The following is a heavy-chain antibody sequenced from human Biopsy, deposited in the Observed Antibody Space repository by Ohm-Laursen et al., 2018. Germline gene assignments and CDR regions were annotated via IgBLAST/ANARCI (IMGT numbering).Heavy chain of an antibody. CDR1: KFTVRTNS. J-gene: IGHJ5*01. CDR2: IYAGATT. CDR3: AKQGATILSSFDS. V-gene: IGHV3-66*04. Sequence: SLRLSCTASKFTVRTNSMSWVRLAPGKGLEWVSVIYAGATTYYPDSVKGRFTISRDNSRNTVYLQMNSLRGEDTAVYYCAKQGATILSSFDSWGQGTQVTVSS. D-gene: IGHD3-9*01.